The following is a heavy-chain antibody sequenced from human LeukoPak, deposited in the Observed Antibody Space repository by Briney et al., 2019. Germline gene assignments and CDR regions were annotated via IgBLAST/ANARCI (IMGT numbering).Heavy chain of an antibody. CDR2: INEDATII. V-gene: IGHV3-74*01. CDR1: GFTFRNYW. D-gene: IGHD2-8*02. J-gene: IGHJ4*02. Sequence: GGSLRLSCAASGFTFRNYWMHWVRQVPGEGLEWVSRINEDATIISYADSVKGRFTISRDNARNTVSLQMHSLRAEDMAVYYCVRDLVLVWTPGDDFDHWGQGTLVTVSS. CDR3: VRDLVLVWTPGDDFDH.